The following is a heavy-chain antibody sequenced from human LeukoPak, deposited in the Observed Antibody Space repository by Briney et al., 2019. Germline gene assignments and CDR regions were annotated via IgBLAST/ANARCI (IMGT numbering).Heavy chain of an antibody. CDR3: AKVTSYFYNTSGDYDIDY. CDR2: IIQDGSAK. D-gene: IGHD3-22*01. V-gene: IGHV3-7*04. J-gene: IGHJ4*02. CDR1: GFTFSNYR. Sequence: PGGSLRLSCGASGFTFSNYRMRWVRQAPGKGLVWVANIIQDGSAKNYVDSVKGRFTISRDNAKNSLYLQMDSLKAEDTAVYYCAKVTSYFYNTSGDYDIDYWGQGTLVTVSS.